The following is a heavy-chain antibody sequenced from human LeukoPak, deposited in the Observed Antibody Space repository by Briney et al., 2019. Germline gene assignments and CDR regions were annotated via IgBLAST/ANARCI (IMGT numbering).Heavy chain of an antibody. CDR2: INPNSGGT. CDR1: GYTFTGYY. CDR3: ARGSAYSSGWYRGEIAFDV. D-gene: IGHD6-19*01. J-gene: IGHJ3*01. V-gene: IGHV1-2*04. Sequence: GASVKVSCKASGYTFTGYYMHWVRQAPGQGLEWMGWINPNSGGTNYAQKFQGWFTMTRDTSISTAYMELSGLRSDDTAVCYCARGSAYSSGWYRGEIAFDVWGQGTMVTVSS.